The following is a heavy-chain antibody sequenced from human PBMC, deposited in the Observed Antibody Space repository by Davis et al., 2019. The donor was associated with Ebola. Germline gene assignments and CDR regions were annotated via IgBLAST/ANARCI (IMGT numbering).Heavy chain of an antibody. CDR2: IWYDGSNK. CDR3: AKDRYSSSWYLFDY. D-gene: IGHD6-13*01. V-gene: IGHV3-33*06. CDR1: GFTFSSYG. Sequence: GGSLRLSCAASGFTFSSYGMHWVRQAPGKGLEWVAVIWYDGSNKYYADSVKGRFTISRDNSKNTLYLQMNSLRAEDTAVYYCAKDRYSSSWYLFDYWGQGTLVTVSS. J-gene: IGHJ4*02.